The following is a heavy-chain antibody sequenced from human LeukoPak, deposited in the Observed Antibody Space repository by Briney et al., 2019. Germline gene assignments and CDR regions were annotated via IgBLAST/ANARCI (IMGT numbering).Heavy chain of an antibody. CDR1: GGSFSGYY. CDR2: INHSGST. CDR3: ARVAFDLSGYHNHYYMDV. J-gene: IGHJ6*03. V-gene: IGHV4-34*01. D-gene: IGHD5-12*01. Sequence: PSETLSLTCAVNGGSFSGYYWTWIRQSPGKGLEWIGEINHSGSTNYNASLKSRVTISVDTSKNQFSLKLTSVTAADTAVYYCARVAFDLSGYHNHYYMDVWGKGTTVTISS.